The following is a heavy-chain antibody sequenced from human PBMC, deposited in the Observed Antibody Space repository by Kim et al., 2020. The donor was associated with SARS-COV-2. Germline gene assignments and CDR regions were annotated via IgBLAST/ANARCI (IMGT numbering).Heavy chain of an antibody. CDR2: IYYSGST. Sequence: SETLSLTCSVSGGSISSSSYFWGWIRQPPGKGLEWIGNIYYSGSTYYNPSLKSRVTISVGTSKNQFSLKLSSVTAADTAVYYCAGRGYSNGQGGNYFDHWGQGTLVSVSS. D-gene: IGHD5-18*01. CDR3: AGRGYSNGQGGNYFDH. V-gene: IGHV4-39*07. CDR1: GGSISSSSYF. J-gene: IGHJ4*02.